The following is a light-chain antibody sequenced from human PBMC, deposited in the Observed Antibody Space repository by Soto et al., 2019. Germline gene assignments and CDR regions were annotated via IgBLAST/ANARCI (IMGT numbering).Light chain of an antibody. J-gene: IGLJ3*02. CDR3: SSYAGSNDWV. CDR1: SSDVGGYNY. Sequence: QPVLTQSPSASGSPGQSVTISCTGTSSDVGGYNYVSWYQQHPGKAPKVIIYEVSERPSGVPDRFSGSKFGNTASLTVSGLQAEDEADYYCSSYAGSNDWVFGGGTKVTVL. CDR2: EVS. V-gene: IGLV2-8*01.